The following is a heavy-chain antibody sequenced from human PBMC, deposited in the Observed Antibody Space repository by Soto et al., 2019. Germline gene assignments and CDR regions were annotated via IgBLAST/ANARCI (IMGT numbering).Heavy chain of an antibody. V-gene: IGHV4-34*01. J-gene: IGHJ4*02. CDR1: CGSFSGYY. Sequence: SETLSLTCAVYCGSFSGYYWSWIRQPPGKGLEWIGEINHSGSTNYNPSLKSRVTISVDTSKNQFSLKLSSVTAADTAVYYCARVGFVVVPAAPPQYFDYWGQGTLVTVSS. D-gene: IGHD2-2*01. CDR2: INHSGST. CDR3: ARVGFVVVPAAPPQYFDY.